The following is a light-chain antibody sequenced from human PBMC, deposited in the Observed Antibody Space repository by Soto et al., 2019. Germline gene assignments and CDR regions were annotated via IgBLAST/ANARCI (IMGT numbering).Light chain of an antibody. V-gene: IGLV2-23*01. CDR1: NSDVGNYNL. CDR3: FSYAISRTGGYV. CDR2: EGS. J-gene: IGLJ1*01. Sequence: QSALTQPASVSGSPGQSITISCTGANSDVGNYNLVSWYQQHPDRAPKLIIYEGSKRPSGVSDRFSGSKSGNTVSLTISGLQAEDEADYYCFSYAISRTGGYVFGTGTKLTVL.